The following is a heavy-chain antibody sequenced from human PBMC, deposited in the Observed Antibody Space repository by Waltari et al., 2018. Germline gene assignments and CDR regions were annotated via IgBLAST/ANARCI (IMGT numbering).Heavy chain of an antibody. V-gene: IGHV3-30*03. D-gene: IGHD3-3*01. CDR3: ARDSAIRFLQWLPQSKWFDP. Sequence: VQLVESGGGVVQPGRCLRLSCAASGFLFSSHGIHWIRQGPGRGLEWVAFISYDGSEKQYADSVNGRFTISRDNSNNTVSLQMNSLRDDDTSFYYCARDSAIRFLQWLPQSKWFDPWGQGTLVIVSS. J-gene: IGHJ5*02. CDR2: ISYDGSEK. CDR1: GFLFSSHG.